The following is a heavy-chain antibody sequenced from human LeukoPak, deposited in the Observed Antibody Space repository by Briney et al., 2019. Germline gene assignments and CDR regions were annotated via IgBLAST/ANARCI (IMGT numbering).Heavy chain of an antibody. J-gene: IGHJ1*01. D-gene: IGHD2-21*02. V-gene: IGHV3-30-3*01. CDR3: TSWGDTTAEYFQR. CDR1: GFTFASYA. CDR2: ISHDGNNK. Sequence: PGGSLRLSCAASGFTFASYAIHWVRQAPGKGLEWVAVISHDGNNKFYADSVKGRFTISRDNSKNTLYLQMNSLRVEDTAVYYCTSWGDTTAEYFQRWGQGTLVTVSS.